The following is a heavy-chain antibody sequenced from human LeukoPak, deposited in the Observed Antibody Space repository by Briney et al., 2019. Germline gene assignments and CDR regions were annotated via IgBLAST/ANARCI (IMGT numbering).Heavy chain of an antibody. CDR3: GRWAGSSTRDGFWSGPFNF. J-gene: IGHJ4*02. CDR1: GGTFSTFG. CDR2: IIPMSGTV. V-gene: IGHV1-69*13. D-gene: IGHD3-3*01. Sequence: SVKVSCKASGGTFSTFGISWVRQAPGQGLEWMGGIIPMSGTVNNAQKFQGRVTITADESTSTAYMELSGLRSEDTAMYYCGRWAGSSTRDGFWSGPFNFWGQGTLVSVSS.